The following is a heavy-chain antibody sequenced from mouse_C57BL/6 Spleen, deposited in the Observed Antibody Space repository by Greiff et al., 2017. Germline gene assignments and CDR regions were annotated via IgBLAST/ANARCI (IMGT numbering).Heavy chain of an antibody. D-gene: IGHD2-2*01. Sequence: VQLKQSGGGLVKPGGSLKLSCAASGFTFSDYGMHWVRQAPEKGLGWVAYISSGSSTIYYADTVKGRFTISRDNAKNTLFLQMTSLRSEDTAMYYCASGYDDAMDYWGQGTSVTVSS. CDR2: ISSGSSTI. CDR3: ASGYDDAMDY. V-gene: IGHV5-17*01. CDR1: GFTFSDYG. J-gene: IGHJ4*01.